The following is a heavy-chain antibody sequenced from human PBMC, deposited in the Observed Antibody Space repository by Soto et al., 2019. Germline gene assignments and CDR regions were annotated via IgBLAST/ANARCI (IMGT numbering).Heavy chain of an antibody. CDR3: VRPCEYCGGGGPGNWFDP. V-gene: IGHV3-11*01. D-gene: IGHD2-21*01. CDR2: IDNSGSTI. J-gene: IGHJ5*02. Sequence: QVHLVESGGGVVKPGESLRLSCAASGFTFSDYPMGWIRQAPGKGPEWVSYIDNSGSTIYYADSVKGRFTISRDNAKKSLYLQMNRLRAADSALYYWVRPCEYCGGGGPGNWFDPWGQGSLVIVSS. CDR1: GFTFSDYP.